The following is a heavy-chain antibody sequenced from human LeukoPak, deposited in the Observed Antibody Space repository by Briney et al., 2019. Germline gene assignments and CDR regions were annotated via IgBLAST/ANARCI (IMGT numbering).Heavy chain of an antibody. Sequence: PGGSLRLSCAASGFTFSSYSMNWVRQAPGKWLEWVSSISSSSSYIYYADSVKGRFTISRDNAKNSLYLQMNSLRAEDTAVYYCASFTTFGVAYLQWGQGTLVTVSS. CDR3: ASFTTFGVAYLQ. CDR1: GFTFSSYS. V-gene: IGHV3-21*01. D-gene: IGHD3-3*01. J-gene: IGHJ4*02. CDR2: ISSSSSYI.